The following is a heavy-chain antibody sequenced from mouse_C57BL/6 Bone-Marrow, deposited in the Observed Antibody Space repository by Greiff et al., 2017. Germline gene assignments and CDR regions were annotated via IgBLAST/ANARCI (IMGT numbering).Heavy chain of an antibody. Sequence: VQLQQSGAELVRPGASVTLSCKASGYTFTDYEMHWVKQTPVHGLEWIGAIDPETGGTAYNQKFKGKAILTADKSSSTAYMELRSLTSEDSAVYYCTRPTVVAPDYWGQGTSVTVSS. V-gene: IGHV1-15*01. CDR1: GYTFTDYE. CDR2: IDPETGGT. D-gene: IGHD1-1*01. CDR3: TRPTVVAPDY. J-gene: IGHJ4*01.